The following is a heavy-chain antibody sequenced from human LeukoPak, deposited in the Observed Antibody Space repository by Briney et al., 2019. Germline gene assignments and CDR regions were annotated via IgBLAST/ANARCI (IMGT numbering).Heavy chain of an antibody. CDR1: GGSISSYY. CDR2: IYYSGST. J-gene: IGHJ1*01. Sequence: PSETLSLTCTVSGGSISSYYWSWIRQPPGKGLEWIGYIYYSGSTNYNPSLKSRVTISVDTSKNQFSLKLSSVTAADTAVYYCARLRNYYDSSGYYSSGYFQHWGQGTLVTVSS. CDR3: ARLRNYYDSSGYYSSGYFQH. D-gene: IGHD3-22*01. V-gene: IGHV4-59*01.